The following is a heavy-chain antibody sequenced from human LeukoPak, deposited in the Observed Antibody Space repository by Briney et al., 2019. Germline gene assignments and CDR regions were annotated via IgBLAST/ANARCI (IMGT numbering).Heavy chain of an antibody. CDR3: ARDVHGDYGSGWFDP. CDR2: IMPLFGTA. Sequence: SVKVSCKTSGGTFNNSAIRWVRQAPGQGLEWLGGIMPLFGTAGYAQKFQGRVTITKDESARTVYLELTSLTSDDTAVYYCARDVHGDYGSGWFDPWGQGTLVSVSS. CDR1: GGTFNNSA. J-gene: IGHJ5*02. V-gene: IGHV1-69*05. D-gene: IGHD4-17*01.